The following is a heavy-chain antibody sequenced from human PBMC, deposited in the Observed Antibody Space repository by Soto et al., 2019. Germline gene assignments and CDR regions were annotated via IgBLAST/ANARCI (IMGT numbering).Heavy chain of an antibody. V-gene: IGHV3-11*01. CDR3: ARGGYRPNY. CDR1: GFTFSDYY. Sequence: QVPLGESGGGLVKPGGSLRLSCAASGFTFSDYYMSWIRQAPGKGLEWVSYISGSGSNIYYADSVKGRFTVARDNAKNSLYVEMNSLRAGDTAVYYCARGGYRPNYWGQGTLVTVSS. J-gene: IGHJ4*02. D-gene: IGHD5-18*01. CDR2: ISGSGSNI.